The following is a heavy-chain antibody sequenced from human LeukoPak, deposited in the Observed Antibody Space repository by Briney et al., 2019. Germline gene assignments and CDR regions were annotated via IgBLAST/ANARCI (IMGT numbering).Heavy chain of an antibody. V-gene: IGHV3-48*03. CDR3: ARDGVGADGIDY. CDR1: GFTFSNYE. CDR2: ISGSGSTI. Sequence: GGSLRLSCAASGFTFSNYEMNWVRQAPGKGLEWVSYISGSGSTIYYADSVKGRFTISRDNAKNSLYLQMNSLRAEDTAVYYCARDGVGADGIDYWGQGTLVTVSS. D-gene: IGHD1-26*01. J-gene: IGHJ4*02.